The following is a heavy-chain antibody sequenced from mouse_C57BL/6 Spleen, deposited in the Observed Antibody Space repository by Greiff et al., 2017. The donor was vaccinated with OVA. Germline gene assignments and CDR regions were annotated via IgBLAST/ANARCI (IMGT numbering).Heavy chain of an antibody. CDR1: GFTFSDYG. J-gene: IGHJ2*01. D-gene: IGHD2-13*01. CDR2: ISNLAYSI. Sequence: EVQGVESGGGLVQPGGSLKLSCAASGFTFSDYGMAWVRQAPRKGPEWVAFISNLAYSIYYADTVTGRFTISRENAKNTLYLEMSSLRSEDKAMYYCARVTSNYFDYWGQGTTLTVSS. V-gene: IGHV5-15*01. CDR3: ARVTSNYFDY.